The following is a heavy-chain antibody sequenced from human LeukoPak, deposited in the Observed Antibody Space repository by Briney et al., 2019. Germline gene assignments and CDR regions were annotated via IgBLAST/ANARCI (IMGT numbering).Heavy chain of an antibody. CDR1: GFTFSSYG. CDR2: IWYDGSST. Sequence: GSQRLSCAASGFTFSSYGMHWVRQAPGKGLEWVAVIWYDGSSTDYADSVKGRFTISRDNSKNTLFLQMSSLRAEDTAVYYCARSRDAYIHGVYWGQGTLVTVSS. V-gene: IGHV3-33*01. CDR3: ARSRDAYIHGVY. J-gene: IGHJ4*02. D-gene: IGHD5-24*01.